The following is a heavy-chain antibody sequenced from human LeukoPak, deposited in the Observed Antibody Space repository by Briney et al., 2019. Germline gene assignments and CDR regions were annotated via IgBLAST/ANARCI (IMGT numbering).Heavy chain of an antibody. V-gene: IGHV1-2*02. Sequence: ASVKVSCKASGYTFTGYHIHWVRQAPGQGLEWIGWINPNSGGTNYAQKFQGRVTMTRDTSISTAYMELSRLRSDDTAVYYCARVVGVQGWFDPWGQGTLVTVSS. CDR1: GYTFTGYH. CDR2: INPNSGGT. J-gene: IGHJ5*02. D-gene: IGHD2-15*01. CDR3: ARVVGVQGWFDP.